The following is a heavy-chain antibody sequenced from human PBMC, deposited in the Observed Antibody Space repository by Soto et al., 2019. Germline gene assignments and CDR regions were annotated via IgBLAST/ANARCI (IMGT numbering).Heavy chain of an antibody. CDR1: GGSFSGYY. CDR3: ARVDIVLMVYAIPKRKWFDP. J-gene: IGHJ5*02. D-gene: IGHD2-8*01. V-gene: IGHV4-34*01. Sequence: QVQLQQWGAGLLKPSETLSLTCAVYGGSFSGYYWSWIRQPPGKGLEWIGEINHSGSTNYNPSLKSRVTISVDTSKNQFSLKLSSVTAADTAVYYCARVDIVLMVYAIPKRKWFDPWGQGTLVTVSS. CDR2: INHSGST.